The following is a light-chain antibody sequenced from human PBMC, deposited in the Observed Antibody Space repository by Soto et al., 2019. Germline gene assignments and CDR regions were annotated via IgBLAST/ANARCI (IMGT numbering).Light chain of an antibody. CDR3: SSFTSTSTFV. CDR1: SNDVGGYNY. V-gene: IGLV2-14*01. CDR2: EVS. J-gene: IGLJ1*01. Sequence: QSALTQPGSVSGSPGQSITISCTGTSNDVGGYNYVSWFQQHPGKAPKLLIFEVSNRPSGVSNRFSGSKSGNTASLTISGLQAEDEADYYCSSFTSTSTFVFGTGTKVTVL.